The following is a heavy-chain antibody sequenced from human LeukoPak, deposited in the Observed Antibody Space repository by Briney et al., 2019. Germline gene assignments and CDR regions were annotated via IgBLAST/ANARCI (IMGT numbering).Heavy chain of an antibody. D-gene: IGHD3-16*02. CDR2: INHSGST. CDR1: GGSCSGYY. J-gene: IGHJ4*02. CDR3: ARGRGSRNYHYVWGSYRPFSYFDY. Sequence: SETLSLTCAVYGGSCSGYYWSWIRQPPGKGREWIGEINHSGSTNYNPSLKSRVTISVDTSKNQFSLKLSSVTAADTAVYYCARGRGSRNYHYVWGSYRPFSYFDYWGQGTLVTVSS. V-gene: IGHV4-34*01.